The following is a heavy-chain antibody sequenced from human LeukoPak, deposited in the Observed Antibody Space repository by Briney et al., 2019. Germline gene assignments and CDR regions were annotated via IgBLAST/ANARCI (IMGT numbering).Heavy chain of an antibody. J-gene: IGHJ5*02. CDR2: IYNDGNT. Sequence: PGGSLRLPCAASGFTVSSSYMSWVRQAPGKGLEWVSVIYNDGNTLYADSVKGRFTISRDDSKNTLYLQMNSLRVEETAVYYCVREVGKGGDDFDVWFDPRGQGTLVTVSS. CDR3: VREVGKGGDDFDVWFDP. D-gene: IGHD3-16*01. CDR1: GFTVSSSY. V-gene: IGHV3-53*01.